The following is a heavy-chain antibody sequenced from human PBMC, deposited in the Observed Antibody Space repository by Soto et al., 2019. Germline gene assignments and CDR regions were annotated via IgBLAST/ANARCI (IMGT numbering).Heavy chain of an antibody. D-gene: IGHD2-21*02. CDR3: AQISMTEAAY. CDR2: TYYRSKWYN. J-gene: IGHJ4*02. V-gene: IGHV6-1*01. CDR1: GDDVSSNSVA. Sequence: SQTLALTCAISGDDVSSNSVAWNWIRQSPSRGLEWLGRTYYRSKWYNDYAVSVKSRISINADTSKNPFSLQLNSVTPEDTAVYYCAQISMTEAAYWGQGTLVTVSS.